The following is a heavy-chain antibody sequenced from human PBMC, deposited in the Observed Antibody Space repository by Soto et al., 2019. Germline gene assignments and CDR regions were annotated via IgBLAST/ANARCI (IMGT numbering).Heavy chain of an antibody. J-gene: IGHJ4*02. CDR2: ITGSGSDT. Sequence: GGSLRLSCAASGFTFNNYAMGWVRQAPGKGLEWVSAITGSGSDTYYVDSVKGRFTISRDNSRNTLYLQMNSPRAEDTALYYCAKLGSSSWSPHYYFDYWGQGTLVTVSS. CDR1: GFTFNNYA. CDR3: AKLGSSSWSPHYYFDY. D-gene: IGHD2-2*01. V-gene: IGHV3-23*01.